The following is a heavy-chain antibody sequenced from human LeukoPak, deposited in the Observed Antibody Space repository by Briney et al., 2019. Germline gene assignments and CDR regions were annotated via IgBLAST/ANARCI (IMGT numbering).Heavy chain of an antibody. D-gene: IGHD6-13*01. CDR1: GFVFRNYF. J-gene: IGHJ6*02. Sequence: GGSLRLSCAASGFVFRNYFMSWVRQAPGKGLEWVSAISGRGGSTYYADSVKGRFTISRDNSKNTLYLQMNSLRAEDTAVYYCAKGGYDSSSWYGYYYYYGMDVWGQGTTVTVSS. V-gene: IGHV3-23*01. CDR3: AKGGYDSSSWYGYYYYYGMDV. CDR2: ISGRGGST.